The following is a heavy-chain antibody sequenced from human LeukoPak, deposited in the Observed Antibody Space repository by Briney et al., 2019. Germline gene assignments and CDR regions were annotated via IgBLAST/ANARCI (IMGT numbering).Heavy chain of an antibody. CDR3: AKDGEVAVAGTYYYYYYGMDV. D-gene: IGHD6-19*01. V-gene: IGHV3-23*01. J-gene: IGHJ6*02. CDR2: ISGSGGST. Sequence: PGGSLRLSCAASGFTFSSYAMSWVRQAPGKGLEWVSAISGSGGSTYYADSVKGRFTISRDNSKNTLYLQMNSLRAEDTAVYYCAKDGEVAVAGTYYYYYYGMDVWCQGTTVTVS. CDR1: GFTFSSYA.